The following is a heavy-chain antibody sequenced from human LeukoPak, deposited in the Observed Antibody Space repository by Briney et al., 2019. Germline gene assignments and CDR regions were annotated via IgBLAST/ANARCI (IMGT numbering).Heavy chain of an antibody. J-gene: IGHJ4*02. Sequence: GASVKVSCKASGYTFTSYGISWVRQAPGQGLEWMGWISAYNGNTNYAQKLQGRVTMTTDTSTSTAYMELGSLRSDDTAVYYCAREVLEWQWLVLGYRYYLDYWGQGTLVTVSS. CDR2: ISAYNGNT. CDR3: AREVLEWQWLVLGYRYYLDY. V-gene: IGHV1-18*01. CDR1: GYTFTSYG. D-gene: IGHD6-19*01.